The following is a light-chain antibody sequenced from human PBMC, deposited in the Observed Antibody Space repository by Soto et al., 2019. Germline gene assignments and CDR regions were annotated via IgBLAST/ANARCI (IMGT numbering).Light chain of an antibody. CDR1: QSVSSY. V-gene: IGKV3-11*01. Sequence: EIVMTQTPLSSPVTVGQPASISCRASQSVSSYLAWYQQKPGQAPRLLIYDASNRATGIPARFSGSGSGTDFTLTISSLEPEDFAVYYCQQRSNWRYTFGQGTKLEIK. CDR2: DAS. J-gene: IGKJ2*01. CDR3: QQRSNWRYT.